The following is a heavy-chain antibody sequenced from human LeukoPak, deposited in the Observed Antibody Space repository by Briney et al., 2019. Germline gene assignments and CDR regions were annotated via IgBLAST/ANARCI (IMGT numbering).Heavy chain of an antibody. J-gene: IGHJ5*02. V-gene: IGHV1-2*02. Sequence: ASVKDSCKASGYTFTGYYMHWVRQAPGQGLEWMGWINPNSGGTNYAQKFQGRVTMTRDTSISTAYMELSRLRSDDTAVYYCARGLPHCSGGSCYPWFDPWGQGTLVTVSS. D-gene: IGHD2-15*01. CDR2: INPNSGGT. CDR3: ARGLPHCSGGSCYPWFDP. CDR1: GYTFTGYY.